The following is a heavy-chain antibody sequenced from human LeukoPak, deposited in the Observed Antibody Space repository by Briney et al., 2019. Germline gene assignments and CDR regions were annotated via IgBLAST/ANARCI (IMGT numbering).Heavy chain of an antibody. CDR3: ARVFDP. Sequence: SEPLSLTCTVPGGSISSGDYYWSWIRQPPGKGLEWIGYMYYSGSTSYNPSLKSRATLSLDTSQQHFSLRLTSVTAADTAVYFCARVFDPWGQGKLVTVSS. CDR1: GGSISSGDYY. CDR2: MYYSGST. V-gene: IGHV4-30-4*01. D-gene: IGHD3-3*01. J-gene: IGHJ5*02.